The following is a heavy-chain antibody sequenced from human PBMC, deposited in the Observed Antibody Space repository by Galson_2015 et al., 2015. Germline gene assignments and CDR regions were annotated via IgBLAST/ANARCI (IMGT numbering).Heavy chain of an antibody. CDR3: TTTPGYSSGWTEPNNYYGMDV. V-gene: IGHV3-15*01. CDR2: IKSNTDAGTT. D-gene: IGHD6-19*01. J-gene: IGHJ6*02. CDR1: GLPFSKIW. Sequence: SLRLSCAASGLPFSKIWMTWVRQAPGKGLQWVGQIKSNTDAGTTDYAAPVKGRFSISRDDSKNTVLLQMNSLKTEDTAVYYCTTTPGYSSGWTEPNNYYGMDVWGQGTTVIVSS.